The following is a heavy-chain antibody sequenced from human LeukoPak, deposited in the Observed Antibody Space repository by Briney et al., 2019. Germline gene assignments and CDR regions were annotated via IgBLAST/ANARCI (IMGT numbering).Heavy chain of an antibody. D-gene: IGHD6-13*01. V-gene: IGHV4-39*01. CDR1: GGSISSSLYY. CDR2: VYYSGTT. CDR3: ARLGGNSSSWYSFDV. Sequence: ETLSLTCSVSGGSISSSLYYWGWLRQPPGKGLEWIGSVYYSGTTYYNPSLKSRVTMSVDTSKNQFSLKLTSVTAADTAVYYCARLGGNSSSWYSFDVWDQGTMATVSS. J-gene: IGHJ3*01.